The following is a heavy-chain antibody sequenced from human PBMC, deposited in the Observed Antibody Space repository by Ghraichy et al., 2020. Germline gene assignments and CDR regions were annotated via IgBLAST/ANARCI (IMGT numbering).Heavy chain of an antibody. V-gene: IGHV4-30-2*01. D-gene: IGHD3-22*01. J-gene: IGHJ3*02. CDR1: GGFISSGDFS. CDR2: IYYSGSA. Sequence: QTLSLTCTVSGGFISSGDFSWSWIRQPPGKGLEWIGYIYYSGSAYYSPSLKSRVTISADTSKNQISLKLSSVTAADTAMYYCARAPYDDDGFYDDGFDIWGQGTMVTVSS. CDR3: ARAPYDDDGFYDDGFDI.